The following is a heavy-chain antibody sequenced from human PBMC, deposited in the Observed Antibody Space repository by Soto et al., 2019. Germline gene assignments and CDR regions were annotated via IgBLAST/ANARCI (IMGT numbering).Heavy chain of an antibody. CDR2: ISYDGSSN. Sequence: QVQLVGSGGGVVQPGRSLRLSCAASGFTFSNHGMHWVRQAPGKGLEWVAVISYDGSSNYYADSVKGRFTISRDNSRNTLYLQMDSLRAEDTAVYYCAKGRSRYDRSGYYPDDYWGQGTLVTVSS. D-gene: IGHD3-22*01. V-gene: IGHV3-30*18. CDR1: GFTFSNHG. CDR3: AKGRSRYDRSGYYPDDY. J-gene: IGHJ4*02.